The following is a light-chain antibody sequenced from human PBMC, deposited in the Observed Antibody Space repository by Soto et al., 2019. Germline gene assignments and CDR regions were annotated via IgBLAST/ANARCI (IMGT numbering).Light chain of an antibody. CDR2: GAS. CDR1: QSVSNSY. Sequence: EIVLTQSPGTLSLSPGERATLSCRASQSVSNSYLTWYQQKPGQAPRLLIYGASSRATRIPDRFSGSGSGTDFTLTISRLEPEDFAVYYCQQYGSSPRTFGQGTKVEIK. V-gene: IGKV3-20*01. J-gene: IGKJ1*01. CDR3: QQYGSSPRT.